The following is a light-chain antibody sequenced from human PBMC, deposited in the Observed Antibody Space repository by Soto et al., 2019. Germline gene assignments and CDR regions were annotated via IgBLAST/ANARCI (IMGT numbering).Light chain of an antibody. Sequence: IQLTQSPSSLSASVGDRVTITCRASQAIRNDLVWFQQKPGKAPILLIYAASTLQSGVPPRFSGSGSGTDFTLTISSLQAEDFATYYCLQDYTYPRTCGGGTKVEIK. CDR2: AAS. V-gene: IGKV1-6*01. J-gene: IGKJ4*01. CDR3: LQDYTYPRT. CDR1: QAIRND.